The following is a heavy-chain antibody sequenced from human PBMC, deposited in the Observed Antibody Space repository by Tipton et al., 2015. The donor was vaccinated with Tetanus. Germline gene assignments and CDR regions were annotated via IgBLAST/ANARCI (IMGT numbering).Heavy chain of an antibody. CDR1: GGSINNSSYF. V-gene: IGHV4-39*01. J-gene: IGHJ6*02. CDR2: INYSGST. CDR3: ARHKDYYFYVMDV. Sequence: TLSLTCTVSGGSINNSSYFWAWIRQPPGKGLEWIGSINYSGSTYYNPSLKSRVTLSVDTSKNHFSLNLNSVTAADTAVYYCARHKDYYFYVMDVWGQGTLVTVSS.